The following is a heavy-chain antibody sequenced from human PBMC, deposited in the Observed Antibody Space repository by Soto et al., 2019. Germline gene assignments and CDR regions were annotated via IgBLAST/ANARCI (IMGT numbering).Heavy chain of an antibody. Sequence: GGSLRLSCAASGFTFSSYSMNWVRQAPGKGLEWVSSISSSSSYIHYADSVKGRFTISRDNAKNSLYLQMNSLRAEDTAVYYCARDGGDYYDSSWGQGTLVTVSS. J-gene: IGHJ4*02. D-gene: IGHD3-22*01. CDR1: GFTFSSYS. V-gene: IGHV3-21*01. CDR2: ISSSSSYI. CDR3: ARDGGDYYDSS.